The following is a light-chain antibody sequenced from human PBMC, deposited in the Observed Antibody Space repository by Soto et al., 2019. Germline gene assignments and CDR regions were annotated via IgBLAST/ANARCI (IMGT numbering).Light chain of an antibody. CDR1: QTISSW. Sequence: DIQMTQSPSTLSGSVGDRVTITCRASQTISSWLAWYQQKPGQAPKLLIYKASSLESAVPSRFSGSGSGTEFTLTISGLQTDDFASYYCQQYNSYPRTVGGGTKVDSK. CDR3: QQYNSYPRT. CDR2: KAS. J-gene: IGKJ4*01. V-gene: IGKV1-5*03.